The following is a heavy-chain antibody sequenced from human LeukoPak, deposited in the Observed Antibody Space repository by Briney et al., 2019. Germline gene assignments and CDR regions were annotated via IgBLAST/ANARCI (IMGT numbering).Heavy chain of an antibody. CDR2: NT. Sequence: GGSLRLSCAASGFTFSSYAMSWVRQAPGKGLEWVSTNTYYTDSVKCRFTISRDNSKNTLYLQMNTLTADDTAIYYCGKATGTLGNWGQGTLVTVSS. CDR3: GKATGTLGN. CDR1: GFTFSSYA. J-gene: IGHJ4*02. D-gene: IGHD1-1*01. V-gene: IGHV3-23*01.